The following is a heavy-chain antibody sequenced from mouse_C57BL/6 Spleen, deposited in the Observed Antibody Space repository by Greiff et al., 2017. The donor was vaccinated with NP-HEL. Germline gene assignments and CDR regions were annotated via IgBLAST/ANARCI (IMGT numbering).Heavy chain of an antibody. CDR2: IYPGDGDT. J-gene: IGHJ3*01. V-gene: IGHV1-82*01. CDR1: GYAFSSSW. CDR3: ARLGDYDGFAY. D-gene: IGHD2-4*01. Sequence: VQLQQSGPELVKPGASVKISCKASGYAFSSSWMNWVKQRPGKGLEWIGRIYPGDGDTNYNGKFKGKATLTADKSSSTAYMQRSSLTSEDSAVYCCARLGDYDGFAYWGQGTLVTVSA.